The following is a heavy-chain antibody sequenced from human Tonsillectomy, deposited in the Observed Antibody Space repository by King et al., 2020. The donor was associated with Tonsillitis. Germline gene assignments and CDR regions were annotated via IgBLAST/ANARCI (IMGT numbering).Heavy chain of an antibody. J-gene: IGHJ5*02. CDR3: ATLLVDSGSYYNNWFDP. CDR1: GFIFSNYT. CDR2: ISSDGSNK. V-gene: IGHV3-30-3*01. D-gene: IGHD3-10*01. Sequence: VQLVESGGGVVQPGRSLRLSCAASGFIFSNYTMHWVRQTPGKGREWVAVISSDGSNKYYANSVKGRFTISRDNSKKTLYLRMNSLRAEDTAVYYCATLLVDSGSYYNNWFDPWGQGTLVTVSS.